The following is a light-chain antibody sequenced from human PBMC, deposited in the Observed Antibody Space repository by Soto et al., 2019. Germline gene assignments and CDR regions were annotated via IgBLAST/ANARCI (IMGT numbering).Light chain of an antibody. Sequence: QSVLTQPPSVSGAPGQRVTISCTGSSSNIGAGYDVHWYQQLPGTAPKLLISGDTNRPSGVPDRFSGSKSGTSASLAITGLRAEDEADYYCQSFDSRLSAWLFGGGTNLTVL. CDR2: GDT. CDR3: QSFDSRLSAWL. CDR1: SSNIGAGYD. J-gene: IGLJ3*02. V-gene: IGLV1-40*01.